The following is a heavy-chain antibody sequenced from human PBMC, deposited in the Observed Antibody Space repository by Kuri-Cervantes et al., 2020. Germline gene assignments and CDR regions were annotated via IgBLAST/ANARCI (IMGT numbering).Heavy chain of an antibody. CDR2: IYWDDDK. J-gene: IGHJ4*02. CDR3: AHRRSIELAFDY. V-gene: IGHV2-5*02. CDR1: GFSLSTSGVG. D-gene: IGHD6-6*01. Sequence: SGPTLVKPTQTLTLTCTFSGFSLSTSGVGMGWIRQPPGKALEWLALIYWDDDKRYSPSLKSRLTITKDTSKNQVVLTMTNMDPVDTATYYCAHRRSIELAFDYWGQGTLVTVSS.